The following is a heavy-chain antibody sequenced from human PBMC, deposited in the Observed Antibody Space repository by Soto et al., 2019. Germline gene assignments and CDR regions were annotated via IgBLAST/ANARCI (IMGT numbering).Heavy chain of an antibody. V-gene: IGHV1-69*02. Sequence: QVQLVQSGAEVKKPGSSVKVSCKASGGTFSSYTISWVRQAPGQGLEWMGRIIPILGIANYAQKFQGRVTINADKCTSTADRELSSLRSEDTAVYYCARGGCSSSWDNYYGMDVPGQGTTVTVSS. CDR2: IIPILGIA. J-gene: IGHJ6*02. CDR3: ARGGCSSSWDNYYGMDV. D-gene: IGHD6-13*01. CDR1: GGTFSSYT.